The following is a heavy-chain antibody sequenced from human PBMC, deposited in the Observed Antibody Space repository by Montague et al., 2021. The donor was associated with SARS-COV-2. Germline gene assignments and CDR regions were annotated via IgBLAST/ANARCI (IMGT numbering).Heavy chain of an antibody. D-gene: IGHD5-24*01. CDR2: IYYSGST. Sequence: SETLSLTCTVSGGSISTYYWSWIRQPPGKGLEWIGYIYYSGSTNXRPSLKSRVTISVDTSKNQFSLKLSSVTAADTAVYYCARDGYNAHQNYWYFDLWGRGTLVTVSS. V-gene: IGHV4-59*12. CDR3: ARDGYNAHQNYWYFDL. J-gene: IGHJ2*01. CDR1: GGSISTYY.